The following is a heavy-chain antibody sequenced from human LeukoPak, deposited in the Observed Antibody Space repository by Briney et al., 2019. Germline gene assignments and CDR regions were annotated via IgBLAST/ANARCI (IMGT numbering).Heavy chain of an antibody. CDR1: GGSISSGGYY. CDR3: ARGYSGYDFGGAVAVPFDY. V-gene: IGHV4-31*03. Sequence: SETLSLTCTVSGGSISSGGYYWSWIRQHPGKGLEWIGYIYYSGSTYYNPSLKSRVTISVDTSKNQFSLKLSSVTAADTAVYYCARGYSGYDFGGAVAVPFDYWGQGTLVTVSS. D-gene: IGHD5-12*01. J-gene: IGHJ4*02. CDR2: IYYSGST.